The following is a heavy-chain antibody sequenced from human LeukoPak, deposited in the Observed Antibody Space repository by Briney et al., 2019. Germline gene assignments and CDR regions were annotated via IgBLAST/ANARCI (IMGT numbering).Heavy chain of an antibody. V-gene: IGHV1-3*03. CDR2: INAGDGNT. CDR1: GYTFTSYA. D-gene: IGHD2-15*01. Sequence: ASVKVSCKASGYTFTSYAMHWVRQAPGQRLEWMGWINAGDGNTKYSQEFQGRVTITRDTSASTAYMELSSLRSEDMAVYYCAREASAATLGGFDYWGQGTLVTVSS. J-gene: IGHJ4*02. CDR3: AREASAATLGGFDY.